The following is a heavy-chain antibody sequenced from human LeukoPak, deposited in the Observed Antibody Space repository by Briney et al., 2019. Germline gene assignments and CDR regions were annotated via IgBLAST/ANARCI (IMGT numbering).Heavy chain of an antibody. CDR2: INPNSGGT. J-gene: IGHJ4*02. CDR3: AREENSYGAFDY. D-gene: IGHD5-18*01. V-gene: IGHV1-2*02. CDR1: GYTFTGYY. Sequence: ASVKVSCKASGYTFTGYYMHWVRQAPGHGLEWMGWINPNSGGTNYAQKFQGRVTMTRDTSISTAYMELSRLRSDDTAVYYCAREENSYGAFDYWGQGTLVTVSS.